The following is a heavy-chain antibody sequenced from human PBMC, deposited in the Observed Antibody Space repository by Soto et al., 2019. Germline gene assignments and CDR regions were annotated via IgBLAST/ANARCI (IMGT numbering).Heavy chain of an antibody. J-gene: IGHJ4*02. CDR1: GFSLSNARVG. Sequence: QVTLKESGPELVKPTETLTLTCTVSGFSLSNARVGVSWIRQPPGKALEWLAHIFSNDEKSYSTSLKSRLTISKDTSKSQVVLTMTNMDPVDTATYYCARIRTVYDSSGYYPPHFDYWGQGTLVTVSS. D-gene: IGHD3-22*01. V-gene: IGHV2-26*01. CDR3: ARIRTVYDSSGYYPPHFDY. CDR2: IFSNDEK.